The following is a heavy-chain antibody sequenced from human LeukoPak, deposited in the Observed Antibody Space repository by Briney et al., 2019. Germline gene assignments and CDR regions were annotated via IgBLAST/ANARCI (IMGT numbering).Heavy chain of an antibody. V-gene: IGHV3-23*01. CDR2: ISGSGGST. D-gene: IGHD3-16*02. CDR3: AGIYDYVWGSYRAAGYYYYYGMDV. CDR1: GFTFSSYA. Sequence: LSGGSLRLSCAASGFTFSSYAMSWVRQAPGKGLEWVSAISGSGGSTYNADSVKGRFTISRDNSKNTLYLQMNSLRAEDTAVYYCAGIYDYVWGSYRAAGYYYYYGMDVWGQGTTVTVSS. J-gene: IGHJ6*02.